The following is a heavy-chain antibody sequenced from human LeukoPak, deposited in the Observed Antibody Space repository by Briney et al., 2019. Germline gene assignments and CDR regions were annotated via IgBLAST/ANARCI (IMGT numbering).Heavy chain of an antibody. D-gene: IGHD3-3*01. Sequence: PGGSLRLSCAASGFTFSSYAMSWVRQAPGKGLEWVSAISGSGGSTYYADSVKGRFTISRDNSKNTLYLQVNSLRAEDTAVYYCAKYNDFWPMYYYMDVWGKGTTVTVSS. CDR2: ISGSGGST. CDR1: GFTFSSYA. V-gene: IGHV3-23*01. J-gene: IGHJ6*03. CDR3: AKYNDFWPMYYYMDV.